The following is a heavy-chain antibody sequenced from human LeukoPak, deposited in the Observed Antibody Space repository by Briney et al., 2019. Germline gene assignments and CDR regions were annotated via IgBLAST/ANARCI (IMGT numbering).Heavy chain of an antibody. Sequence: SETLSLTCTVSGGSMSTYYWTWIRQPPGKGLEWIGYIYYSGSTNYNPSLKSRVTISVDTSKNQFSLKLSSVTAADTAVYYCARLRGRGASGFDPWGQGTLVTVSS. CDR1: GGSMSTYY. CDR2: IYYSGST. J-gene: IGHJ5*02. V-gene: IGHV4-59*08. CDR3: ARLRGRGASGFDP. D-gene: IGHD1-26*01.